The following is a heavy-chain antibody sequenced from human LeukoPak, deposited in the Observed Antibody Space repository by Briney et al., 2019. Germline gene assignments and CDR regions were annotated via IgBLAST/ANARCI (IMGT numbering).Heavy chain of an antibody. Sequence: PGGSLRLSCAASGFTFSSYSMNWVRQAPGKGLEWVSSISSSSSYMYYADSVKGRFTISRDNAKNSLYLQMNSLRAEDTAVYYCARDGAFDIWGQGTMVTVSS. V-gene: IGHV3-21*01. CDR3: ARDGAFDI. CDR2: ISSSSSYM. J-gene: IGHJ3*02. CDR1: GFTFSSYS.